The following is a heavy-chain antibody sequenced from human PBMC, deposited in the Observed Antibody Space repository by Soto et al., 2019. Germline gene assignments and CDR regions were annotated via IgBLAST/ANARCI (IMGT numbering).Heavy chain of an antibody. CDR3: ARVIVVPAGRINWFDP. J-gene: IGHJ5*02. V-gene: IGHV4-31*03. CDR1: GGSISSGGYY. Sequence: SETLSLTCTVSGGSISSGGYYWSWIRQHPGKGLEWIGYIYYSGSTYYNPSLKSRVTISVDTSKNQFSLKLSSVTAADTAVYYCARVIVVPAGRINWFDPWGQGTLVTVSS. CDR2: IYYSGST. D-gene: IGHD2-2*01.